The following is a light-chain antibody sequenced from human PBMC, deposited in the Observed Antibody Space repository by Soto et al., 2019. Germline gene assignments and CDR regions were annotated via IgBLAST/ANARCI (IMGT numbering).Light chain of an antibody. CDR3: QKYSSFIT. V-gene: IGKV1-27*01. CDR1: QGISNF. J-gene: IGKJ5*01. Sequence: DIQMTQSPSSLSASVGDRVTITCRASQGISNFLAWYQQKPGKVPMLLISAASTLQSGVPSRFSGSGSGTDFTLTITSLQPEDVATYYCQKYSSFITFGPWTRLAIK. CDR2: AAS.